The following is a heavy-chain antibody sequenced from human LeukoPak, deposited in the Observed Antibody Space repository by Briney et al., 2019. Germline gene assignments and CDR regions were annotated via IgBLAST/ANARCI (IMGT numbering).Heavy chain of an antibody. D-gene: IGHD2-21*02. CDR1: GFTFDDYA. J-gene: IGHJ6*02. V-gene: IGHV3-9*01. Sequence: GRSLRLSCAASGFTFDDYAMHWVRHAPGKGLEWVSGISWNSGSIGYADSVKGRFTISRDNAKNSLYLQMNSLRAEDTAVYYCARDLTPYCGGDCYSGMDVWGQGTTVTVSS. CDR3: ARDLTPYCGGDCYSGMDV. CDR2: ISWNSGSI.